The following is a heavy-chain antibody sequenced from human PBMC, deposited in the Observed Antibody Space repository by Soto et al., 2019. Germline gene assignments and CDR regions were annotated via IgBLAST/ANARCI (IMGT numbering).Heavy chain of an antibody. CDR1: GYSFTSYD. J-gene: IGHJ4*02. CDR3: AGEKVGTTGIDF. Sequence: VQLVQSGAEVKKPGASVKVSCKASGYSFTSYDINWVRQATGQGLEWMGWMNPNSGNTGYAQKFQGRVTMTRDNSITTAYMELTSLRDDDSAVYYCAGEKVGTTGIDFWGQGTLDTVSS. D-gene: IGHD1-26*01. V-gene: IGHV1-8*01. CDR2: MNPNSGNT.